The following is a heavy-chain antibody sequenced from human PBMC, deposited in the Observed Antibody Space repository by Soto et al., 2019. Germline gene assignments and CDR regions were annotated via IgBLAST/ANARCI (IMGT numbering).Heavy chain of an antibody. D-gene: IGHD6-13*01. CDR2: ISGSGGST. CDR3: ARSPGYSSSWYPY. V-gene: IGHV3-23*01. CDR1: GFTFSSYA. J-gene: IGHJ4*02. Sequence: GGSLRLSCAASGFTFSSYAMSWVRQAPGKGLGWVSAISGSGGSTYYADSVKGRFTISRDNSKNTLYLQMNSLRAEDTAVYYCARSPGYSSSWYPYWGQGTLVTVSS.